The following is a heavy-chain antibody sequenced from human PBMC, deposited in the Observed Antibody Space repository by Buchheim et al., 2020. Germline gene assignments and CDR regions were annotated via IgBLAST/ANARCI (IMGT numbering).Heavy chain of an antibody. J-gene: IGHJ4*02. CDR1: GYTFTGYY. V-gene: IGHV1-69*09. Sequence: QVQLVQSGAEVKKPGASVKVSCKASGYTFTGYYMHWVRQAPGQGLEWMGRIIPILGIANYAQKFQGRVTITADKSTSTAYMELSSLRSEDTAVYYCARDTLTVTTGTYYFDYWGQGTL. D-gene: IGHD4-17*01. CDR2: IIPILGIA. CDR3: ARDTLTVTTGTYYFDY.